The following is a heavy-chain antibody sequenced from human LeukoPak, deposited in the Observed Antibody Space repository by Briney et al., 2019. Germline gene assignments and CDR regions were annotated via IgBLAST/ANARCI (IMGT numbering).Heavy chain of an antibody. D-gene: IGHD3-10*01. Sequence: GGSLRLSCAASGITFSSYDMHWVRQATGKGLEWVSAIGTAGDTYYPGSVKGRFTISRENAKNSLYLQMNSLRAGDTAVYYCARVSRQRGHFDYWGQGTLVTVSS. V-gene: IGHV3-13*01. CDR3: ARVSRQRGHFDY. J-gene: IGHJ4*02. CDR1: GITFSSYD. CDR2: IGTAGDT.